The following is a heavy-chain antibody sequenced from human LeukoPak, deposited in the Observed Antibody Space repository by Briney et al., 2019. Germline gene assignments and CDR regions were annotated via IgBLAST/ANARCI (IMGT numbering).Heavy chain of an antibody. Sequence: SETLSLTCAVSGYSISSGYYWGWIRQTPGKGLEWIGCIYHSGSTYYNPSLKSRVTISVDTSKNQFSLKLSSVTAADTAVYYCARVDRNYYYYYMDVWGKGTTVIVSS. V-gene: IGHV4-38-2*01. CDR2: IYHSGST. CDR3: ARVDRNYYYYYMDV. J-gene: IGHJ6*03. CDR1: GYSISSGYY.